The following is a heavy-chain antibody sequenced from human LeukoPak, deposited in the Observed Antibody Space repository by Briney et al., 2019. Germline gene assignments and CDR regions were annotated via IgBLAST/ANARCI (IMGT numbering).Heavy chain of an antibody. CDR1: GGTFSSYA. V-gene: IGHV1-24*01. Sequence: ASVKVSCKASGGTFSSYAISWVRQAPGKGLEWMGGFDPEDGETIYAQKFQGRVTMTEDTSTDTAYMELSSLRSEDTAVYYCATSLYYYDSSGYYLPDPCSFDHWGQGTLVTVSS. J-gene: IGHJ4*02. D-gene: IGHD3-22*01. CDR3: ATSLYYYDSSGYYLPDPCSFDH. CDR2: FDPEDGET.